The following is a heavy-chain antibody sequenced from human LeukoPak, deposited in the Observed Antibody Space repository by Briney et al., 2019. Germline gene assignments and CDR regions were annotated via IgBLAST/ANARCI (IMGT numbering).Heavy chain of an antibody. CDR2: ISGSGDAT. V-gene: IGHV3-64D*06. CDR3: VRSSASKYDY. D-gene: IGHD2-2*01. J-gene: IGHJ4*02. Sequence: QPGGPLRLSCSASGFTFSNYAMHWVRQAPGKGPQHVSTISGSGDATHYTDSMKGRFIISRDNSRNTLYLQMSGLRSEDTAVYYCVRSSASKYDYWGQGTLVTVSS. CDR1: GFTFSNYA.